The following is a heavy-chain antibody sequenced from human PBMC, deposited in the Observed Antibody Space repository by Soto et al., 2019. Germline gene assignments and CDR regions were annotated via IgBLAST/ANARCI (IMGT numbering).Heavy chain of an antibody. CDR2: IIPIFGTA. D-gene: IGHD3-22*01. CDR3: ARDEYYYDSSGYSNWFDP. V-gene: IGHV1-69*01. Sequence: QVQLVQSGAEVKKPGSSVKVSCKASGGTFSSYAISWVRQAPGQGLEWMGGIIPIFGTANYAQKFQGRVTITADESTSTAYMELRSLRSDDTAVYYCARDEYYYDSSGYSNWFDPWGQGTLVTVSS. J-gene: IGHJ5*02. CDR1: GGTFSSYA.